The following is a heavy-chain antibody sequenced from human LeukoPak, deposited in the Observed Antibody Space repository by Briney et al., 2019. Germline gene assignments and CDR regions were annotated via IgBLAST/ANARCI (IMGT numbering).Heavy chain of an antibody. CDR3: SRENGAFSPFGY. CDR1: GGSITTYNW. D-gene: IGHD2-8*01. CDR2: VSLEGVR. J-gene: IGHJ4*02. V-gene: IGHV4-4*02. Sequence: PSETLSLTCGVSGGSITTYNWWSWVRQFPGQGLQWIGVVSLEGVRNYNPSLTSRVTMSLDRAKNLLSLNLNSVTAADTAVYYCSRENGAFSPFGYWGQGYLVTVLS.